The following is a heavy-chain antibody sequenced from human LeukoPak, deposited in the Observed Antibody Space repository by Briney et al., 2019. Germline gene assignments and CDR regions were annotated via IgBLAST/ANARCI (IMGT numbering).Heavy chain of an antibody. D-gene: IGHD1-14*01. CDR1: GGSFSGYY. CDR2: INHSGST. CDR3: ARGLITTNPSQTTKPFDY. J-gene: IGHJ4*02. V-gene: IGHV4-34*01. Sequence: SETLSLTCAVYGGSFSGYYWSWIRQPPGKGLGWIGEINHSGSTNYNPSLKSRVTISVDTSKNQFSLKLSSVTAADTAVYYCARGLITTNPSQTTKPFDYWGQGTLVTVSS.